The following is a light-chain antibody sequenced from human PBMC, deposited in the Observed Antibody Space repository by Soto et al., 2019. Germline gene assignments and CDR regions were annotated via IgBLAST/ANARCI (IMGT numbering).Light chain of an antibody. Sequence: EIVLTQSPGTLSLSPGERATISCRASQTVSNNYLAWYQQKPGQAPRILIYGASSRATGIPDRFSGSGSGTDFTLTISRLEPEDFAVYYCQQYNKSFMYSFGQGTNLEIK. CDR1: QTVSNNY. V-gene: IGKV3-20*01. J-gene: IGKJ2*01. CDR3: QQYNKSFMYS. CDR2: GAS.